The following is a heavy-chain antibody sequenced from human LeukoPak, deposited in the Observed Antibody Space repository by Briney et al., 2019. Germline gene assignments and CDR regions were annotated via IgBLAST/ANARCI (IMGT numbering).Heavy chain of an antibody. D-gene: IGHD3-10*01. CDR2: ISVYNDDT. CDR1: GYMFRNYG. V-gene: IGHV1-18*01. CDR3: ARGFGDLDYYYGMDV. J-gene: IGHJ6*04. Sequence: ASVKVSCKASGYMFRNYGIVWVRQAPGQGPEWMGWISVYNDDTYYAQTFQGRVTITTDTLTTTAYMELTSLRSDDTAVYYCARGFGDLDYYYGMDVWGTGTTVTVFS.